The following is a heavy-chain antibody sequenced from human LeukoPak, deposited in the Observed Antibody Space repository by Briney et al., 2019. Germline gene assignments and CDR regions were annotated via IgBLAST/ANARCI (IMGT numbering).Heavy chain of an antibody. CDR2: ISGSGGST. CDR3: AKDVGWGRFDY. D-gene: IGHD3-16*01. V-gene: IGHV3-23*01. CDR1: GFTFNNYA. J-gene: IGHJ4*02. Sequence: GGSLRLSCAASGFTFNNYAMSWVRQAPGKGLEWVSVISGSGGSTYYADSVKGRFTISRDNSKNTLYLQMNSLRAEDTALYYCAKDVGWGRFDYWGQGTLVTVSS.